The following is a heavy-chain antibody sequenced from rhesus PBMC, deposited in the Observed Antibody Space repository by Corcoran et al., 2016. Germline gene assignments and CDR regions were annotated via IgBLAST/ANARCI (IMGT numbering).Heavy chain of an antibody. D-gene: IGHD4-29*01. CDR2: IYGSSEKA. V-gene: IGHV4S18*01. J-gene: IGHJ4*01. Sequence: QVQLQESGTGLVKPSETLSLTCAVSGGSFSSYWWGWIRQPHGKGRGWIGCIYGSSEKAKHNPSLERRATISRDTSKNQFSLYLSAVAAAATAVYDCAGVKRSSYSDYWGQGVLVTVSS. CDR1: GGSFSSYW. CDR3: AGVKRSSYSDY.